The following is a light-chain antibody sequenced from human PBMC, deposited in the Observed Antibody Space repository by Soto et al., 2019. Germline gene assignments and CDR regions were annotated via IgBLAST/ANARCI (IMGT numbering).Light chain of an antibody. J-gene: IGLJ1*01. CDR2: RNN. CDR3: AAWDDSLSGYV. CDR1: ISNIGSDY. Sequence: QCVLTQPPSASGTPGQRVSIACSGSISNIGSDYVYWYQQLPGTAPKLLIYRNNQRPSGVPDRFSGSKSGTSASLAISGLRSEDEADYYCAAWDDSLSGYVFGTGTKVNVL. V-gene: IGLV1-47*01.